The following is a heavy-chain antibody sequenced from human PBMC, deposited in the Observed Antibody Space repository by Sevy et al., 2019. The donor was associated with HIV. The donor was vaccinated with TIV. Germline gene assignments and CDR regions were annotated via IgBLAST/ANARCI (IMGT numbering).Heavy chain of an antibody. V-gene: IGHV3-23*01. D-gene: IGHD2-2*01. CDR1: GFDFDSYS. CDR3: AKDDASSNNYFDP. CDR2: ISATGGYT. Sequence: GESLKISCAASGFDFDSYSLSWVRQSPGKGLDWVAGISATGGYTYYADSVKGRFTVSRDNSKNTLYLQMNTLRAEDTAIDYCAKDDASSNNYFDPWGQGTLVTVSS. J-gene: IGHJ5*02.